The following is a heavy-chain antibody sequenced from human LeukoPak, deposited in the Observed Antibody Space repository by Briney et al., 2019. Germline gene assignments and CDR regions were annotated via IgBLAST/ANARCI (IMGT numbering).Heavy chain of an antibody. CDR2: ISGSGGST. CDR3: ARGKAVELELQGFFDY. Sequence: PGGSLRLSCAASGFTFSSYAMSWVRQAPGKGLEWVSAISGSGGSTYYADSVKGRFTISRDNSKNTLYLQMNSLRAEDTAVYYCARGKAVELELQGFFDYWGQGTLVTVSS. V-gene: IGHV3-23*01. D-gene: IGHD1-7*01. J-gene: IGHJ4*02. CDR1: GFTFSSYA.